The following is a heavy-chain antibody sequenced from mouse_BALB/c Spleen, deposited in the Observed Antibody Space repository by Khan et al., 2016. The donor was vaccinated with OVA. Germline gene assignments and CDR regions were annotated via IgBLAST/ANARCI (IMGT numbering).Heavy chain of an antibody. CDR1: GYTFTTYW. CDR3: TRDRIDY. J-gene: IGHJ2*01. CDR2: INPTSGYT. V-gene: IGHV1-7*01. Sequence: QVQLQQSGAELAKPGASVKMSCKASGYTFTTYWMHWVKQRPGQGLEWIGYINPTSGYTDYNDKFKDRATLSADKSSSTAYMQLNSLTSEDSAVYFWTRDRIDYWGQGTTLTVSS.